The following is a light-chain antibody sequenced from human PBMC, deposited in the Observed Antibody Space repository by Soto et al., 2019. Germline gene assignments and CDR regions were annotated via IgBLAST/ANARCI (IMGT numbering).Light chain of an antibody. CDR1: QDIRGW. J-gene: IGKJ3*01. CDR3: QQANKFPRD. V-gene: IGKV1-12*01. CDR2: DAS. Sequence: DIQMTQSPPSLSASVGDRVTIICRASQDIRGWLAWYQKKPGKGPKLLIHDASNLQSGVPSRFSGSGSGTEFTLTNNNLQAEDFATYFCQQANKFPRDFGPGTTVEIK.